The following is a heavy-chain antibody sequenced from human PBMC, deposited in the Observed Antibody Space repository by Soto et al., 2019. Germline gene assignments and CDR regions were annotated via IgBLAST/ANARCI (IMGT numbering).Heavy chain of an antibody. V-gene: IGHV3-30*18. CDR3: AKDDSNRWYNYYAMDV. D-gene: IGHD3-22*01. CDR2: ISHDGSNK. Sequence: QVQLVESGGGVVQPGRSLRLSCAASGFTFYKYGMHWVRQAPGKGLEWVALISHDGSNKYYVDSVKGRFTIARDNSKNTVFLQINSPRPEDTALYFCAKDDSNRWYNYYAMDVWGQGTTVTVSS. CDR1: GFTFYKYG. J-gene: IGHJ6*02.